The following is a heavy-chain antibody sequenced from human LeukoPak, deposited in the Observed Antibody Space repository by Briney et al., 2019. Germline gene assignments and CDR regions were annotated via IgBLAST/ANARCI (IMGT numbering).Heavy chain of an antibody. D-gene: IGHD5-24*01. CDR2: ISGSGGST. CDR1: GFTFSSYA. J-gene: IGHJ4*02. Sequence: GGSLRLSCAASGFTFSSYAMNWVRQAPGKGLEGVSVISGSGGSTYCADSVKGRFTISRDNSKNTLYLQMNSLRAEDTAVYYCAKRPGRDGYNLPLVGWGQGTLVTVSS. CDR3: AKRPGRDGYNLPLVG. V-gene: IGHV3-23*01.